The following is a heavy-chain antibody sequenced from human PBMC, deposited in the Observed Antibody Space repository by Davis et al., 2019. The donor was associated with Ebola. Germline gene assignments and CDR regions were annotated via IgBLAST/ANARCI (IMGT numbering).Heavy chain of an antibody. D-gene: IGHD3-22*01. CDR2: IKSDGTTT. CDR3: ARSSSGYYYFDY. J-gene: IGHJ4*02. V-gene: IGHV3-74*01. CDR1: EFTFSAYW. Sequence: GESLKISCAASEFTFSAYWMHWVRQAPGKGLVWVSRIKSDGTTTSYADSVKGRFTISRDNAKNTLYLQMNSLSAEDTAVYFCARSSSGYYYFDYWGQGSLVTVSS.